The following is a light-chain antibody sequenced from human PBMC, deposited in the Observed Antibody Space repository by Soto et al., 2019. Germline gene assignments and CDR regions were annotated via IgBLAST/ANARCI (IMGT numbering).Light chain of an antibody. J-gene: IGLJ1*01. CDR1: SSDVGGYNY. Sequence: QSDRTQPSSASWSPGQSVAISCTGTSSDVGGYNYVSWYQQHPGKAPKLMIYEVNKRPSGVPDRFSGSKSGNTASLTVSGLQAEDEADYYCSSYAGSSNVFGTGTKVTVL. CDR3: SSYAGSSNV. CDR2: EVN. V-gene: IGLV2-8*01.